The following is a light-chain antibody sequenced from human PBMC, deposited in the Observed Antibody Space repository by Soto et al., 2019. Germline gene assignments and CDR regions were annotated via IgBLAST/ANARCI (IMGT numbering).Light chain of an antibody. V-gene: IGKV3D-20*01. CDR3: QQYNRGPVT. CDR2: DAS. J-gene: IGKJ1*01. CDR1: QSVSTNY. Sequence: EIVLTQSPATLSLSPGERATLSCGASQSVSTNYLAWYQQKPGLAPRLLIYDASSRATGIPARFSGSGSGTDFTLTISSLQSEDFAVYYCQQYNRGPVTLGQGTKVDIK.